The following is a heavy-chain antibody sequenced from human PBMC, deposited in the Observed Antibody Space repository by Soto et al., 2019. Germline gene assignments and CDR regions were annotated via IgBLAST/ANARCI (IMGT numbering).Heavy chain of an antibody. CDR2: IYYSGST. J-gene: IGHJ4*02. CDR3: ARGPINMIVARFDY. Sequence: QVQLQESGPGLVKPSQTLSLTCTVSGGSISSGGYYWSWIRQHPGKGLEWIGYIYYSGSTYYNPSLKSRVTISVDTSKNQFSVKLSSVTAADTAVYYCARGPINMIVARFDYWGQGTLVTVSS. CDR1: GGSISSGGYY. V-gene: IGHV4-31*03. D-gene: IGHD3-22*01.